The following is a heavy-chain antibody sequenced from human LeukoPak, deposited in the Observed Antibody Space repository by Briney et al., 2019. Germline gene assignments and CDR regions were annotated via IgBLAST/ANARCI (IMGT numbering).Heavy chain of an antibody. CDR1: GGSISSSYYY. CDR2: IYSSGST. CDR3: ARGGGVAGTPYNPYDY. Sequence: SETLSLTCTVSGGSISSSYYYWGWIRQPPGKGLEWIGSIYSSGSTYYNPSLKSRVTISVDTSKNQFSLKLSSVTAADTAVYYCARGGGVAGTPYNPYDYWGQGTLVTVSS. J-gene: IGHJ4*02. V-gene: IGHV4-39*07. D-gene: IGHD6-19*01.